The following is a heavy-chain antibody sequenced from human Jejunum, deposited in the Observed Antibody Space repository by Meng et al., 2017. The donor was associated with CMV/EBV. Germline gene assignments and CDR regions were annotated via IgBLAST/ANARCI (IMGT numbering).Heavy chain of an antibody. J-gene: IGHJ5*01. V-gene: IGHV3-74*01. CDR3: TRGQSGYGRFDS. Sequence: SVFHFSSHGMHCVRHAPGKGLVWVSLINSDATSTSYADSVKGRFTITRDNAKDTLYLQMNSLRDEDLGVYYCTRGQSGYGRFDSWGQGTLVTVSS. CDR1: VFHFSSHG. CDR2: INSDATST. D-gene: IGHD5-12*01.